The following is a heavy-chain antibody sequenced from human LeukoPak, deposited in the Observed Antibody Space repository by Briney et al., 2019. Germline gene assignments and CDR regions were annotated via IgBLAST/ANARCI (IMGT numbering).Heavy chain of an antibody. D-gene: IGHD6-13*01. Sequence: GGSLRLSCAASGFTFTNYWMHWVRQAPGKGLEWVAVISYDGSNKYYADSVKGRFTISRDNSKNTLYLQMNSLRAEDTAVYYCARDGTSSSNPFFDIWGQGTMVTVSS. V-gene: IGHV3-30-3*01. CDR1: GFTFTNYW. J-gene: IGHJ3*02. CDR2: ISYDGSNK. CDR3: ARDGTSSSNPFFDI.